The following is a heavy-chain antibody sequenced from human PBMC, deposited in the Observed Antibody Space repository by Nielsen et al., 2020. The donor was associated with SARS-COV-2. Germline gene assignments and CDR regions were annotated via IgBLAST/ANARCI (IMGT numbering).Heavy chain of an antibody. Sequence: WIRQPPGKGLEWVSSISSSSSYIYYADSVKGRFTISRDNAKNSLYLQMNSLRAEDTAVYYCASPYGSGSYYPDHWGQGTLVTVSS. J-gene: IGHJ4*02. CDR2: ISSSSSYI. CDR3: ASPYGSGSYYPDH. V-gene: IGHV3-21*01. D-gene: IGHD3-10*01.